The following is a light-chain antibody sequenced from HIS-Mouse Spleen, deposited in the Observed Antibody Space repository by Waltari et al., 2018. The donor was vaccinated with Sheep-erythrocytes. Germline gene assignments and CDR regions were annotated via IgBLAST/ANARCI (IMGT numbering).Light chain of an antibody. CDR2: DAS. V-gene: IGKV1-33*01. CDR1: QDISNY. Sequence: DIQMTQSPSSLSASVGDRVTITCQASQDISNYLNWYQQKPGKAPKLLIYDASNLETGVPSRFSGSGSGTDVTVTISSLQPEDIATYYCQQYDNLLTFGGGTKVEIK. J-gene: IGKJ4*01. CDR3: QQYDNLLT.